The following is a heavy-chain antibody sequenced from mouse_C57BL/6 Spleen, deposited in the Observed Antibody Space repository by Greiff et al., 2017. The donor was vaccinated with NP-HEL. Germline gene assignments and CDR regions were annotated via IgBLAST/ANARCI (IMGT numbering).Heavy chain of an antibody. CDR2: IFPGSGST. CDR3: ARGGSSGPPFAY. D-gene: IGHD3-2*02. V-gene: IGHV1-56*01. CDR1: GYTFTSHW. Sequence: QVQLKESGPELVRPGASVKISCKAPGYTFTSHWMQWVRPWPGQGLEWIGEIFPGSGSTYYNEKFKGKATLTVDTSSSTAYMQLSSRTSEDSAVYFGARGGSSGPPFAYWGQGTLVTVSA. J-gene: IGHJ3*01.